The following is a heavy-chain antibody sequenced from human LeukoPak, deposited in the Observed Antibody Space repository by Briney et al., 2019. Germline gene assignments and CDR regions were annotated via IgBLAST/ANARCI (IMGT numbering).Heavy chain of an antibody. CDR1: GFTFSSYW. D-gene: IGHD1/OR15-1a*01. CDR2: IRTDGTIT. Sequence: GGSLRLSCAASGFTFSSYWMHWVRQALGKGLVWVSRIRTDGTITTYADSVKGRFSISRDNAKNTLYLQVNSLRVEDTAVYYCAREGTGSYMDVWGKGTTVTVSS. J-gene: IGHJ6*03. CDR3: AREGTGSYMDV. V-gene: IGHV3-74*01.